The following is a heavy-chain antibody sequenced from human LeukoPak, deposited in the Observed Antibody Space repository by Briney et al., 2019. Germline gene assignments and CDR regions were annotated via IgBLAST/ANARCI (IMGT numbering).Heavy chain of an antibody. CDR2: INPSGGST. Sequence: ASLKVSCKASGYTFTSYYMHWVRQAPGQGLEWMGIINPSGGSTSYAQKFQGRVTMTRDTSTSTVYMELSSLRSEDTAVYYCARDKPSSPSGGSGYYYHYYYMDVWGKGTTVTVSS. J-gene: IGHJ6*03. CDR1: GYTFTSYY. CDR3: ARDKPSSPSGGSGYYYHYYYMDV. V-gene: IGHV1-46*01. D-gene: IGHD3-22*01.